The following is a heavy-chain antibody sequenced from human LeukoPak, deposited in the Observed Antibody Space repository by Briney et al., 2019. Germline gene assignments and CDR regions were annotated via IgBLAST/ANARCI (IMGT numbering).Heavy chain of an antibody. D-gene: IGHD2-2*01. J-gene: IGHJ4*02. V-gene: IGHV3-53*01. CDR1: GFTFSSYA. CDR3: AGGYCSSTSCPTGY. CDR2: IYSGGST. Sequence: GGSLRLSCAASGFTFSSYAMSWVRQAPGKGLEWVSVIYSGGSTYYADSVKGRFTISRDNSKNTLYLQMNSLRAEDTAVYYCAGGYCSSTSCPTGYWGQGTLVTVSS.